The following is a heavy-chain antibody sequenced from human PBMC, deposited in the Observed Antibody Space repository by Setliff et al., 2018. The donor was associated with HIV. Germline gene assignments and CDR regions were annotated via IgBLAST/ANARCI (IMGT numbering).Heavy chain of an antibody. Sequence: GASVKVSCKASGYTFTTFGISWVRQAPGQGLEWMGWISTYSDETSYSQNLQGRVTMTTDTSTSTAYMELRSLRSDDTAVYYCARSDYYDSSGYDYWGQGTLVTVSS. J-gene: IGHJ4*02. CDR2: ISTYSDET. CDR3: ARSDYYDSSGYDY. V-gene: IGHV1-18*01. D-gene: IGHD3-22*01. CDR1: GYTFTTFG.